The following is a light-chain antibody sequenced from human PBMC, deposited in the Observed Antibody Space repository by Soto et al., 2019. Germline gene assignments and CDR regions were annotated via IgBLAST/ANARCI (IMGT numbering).Light chain of an antibody. Sequence: QLVLTQPPSVSGAPGQRVTISCTGSSSNIGAGYDVHWYQQLPGTAPKLLIYGNSNRPSGVPDRFSGSKSGTSASLAITRLQAEDEADYYCQSYDSSLTVFGGGTKVTVL. J-gene: IGLJ3*02. V-gene: IGLV1-40*01. CDR1: SSNIGAGYD. CDR3: QSYDSSLTV. CDR2: GNS.